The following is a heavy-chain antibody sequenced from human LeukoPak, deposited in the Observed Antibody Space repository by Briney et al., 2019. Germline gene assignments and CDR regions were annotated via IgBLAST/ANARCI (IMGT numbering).Heavy chain of an antibody. CDR1: GFTFSSYE. CDR3: ARVSGDGWNSYYYYYYMDV. V-gene: IGHV3-48*03. CDR2: ISSSGSTI. J-gene: IGHJ6*03. Sequence: GGSLRLSCAASGFTFSSYEMNWVRQAPGKGLEWVSYISSSGSTIYYADSVKGRFTISRDNAKNSLYLQMNSLRAEDTAVYYCARVSGDGWNSYYYYYYMDVWGKGTTVTVSS. D-gene: IGHD1-7*01.